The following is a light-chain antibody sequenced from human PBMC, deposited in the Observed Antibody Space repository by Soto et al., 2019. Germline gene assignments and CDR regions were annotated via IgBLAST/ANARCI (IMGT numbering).Light chain of an antibody. V-gene: IGKV3-20*01. CDR1: QSVGRST. CDR3: QRYDASPGA. CDR2: GAS. Sequence: IVLTQSPGTLSLSPGDRATLSCRATQSVGRSTLAWYQQRPGQPPRLLIYGASSRATGVPDRFSGSGSGTAFTLTINGLEPEDFAVYYCQRYDASPGAFGPGTKVDI. J-gene: IGKJ3*01.